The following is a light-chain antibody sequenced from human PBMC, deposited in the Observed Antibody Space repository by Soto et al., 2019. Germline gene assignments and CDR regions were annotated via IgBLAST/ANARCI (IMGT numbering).Light chain of an antibody. J-gene: IGLJ2*01. V-gene: IGLV7-46*01. CDR2: DTN. CDR3: CLSQGGVVV. CDR1: TVAVTSGHW. Sequence: QAVVTQESSLTVSPGGTVTVTCGSSTVAVTSGHWPYWFQQRPGQAPRTLIYDTNSKHPWTPGPFSGSLLGGKAALTLAGAQPEDAADYYCCLSQGGVVVFGGGTKLTVL.